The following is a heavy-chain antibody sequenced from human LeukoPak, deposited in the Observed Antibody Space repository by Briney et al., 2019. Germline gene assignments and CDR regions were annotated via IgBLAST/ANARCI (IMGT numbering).Heavy chain of an antibody. J-gene: IGHJ3*02. CDR2: IGTVGDT. V-gene: IGHV3-13*04. CDR3: ARETGDVLLGAFDI. D-gene: IGHD3-10*01. Sequence: PGGSLRLSCAASGFTFSGYDFHWVRQAIGRGLEWVSAIGTVGDTHYLDSVKGRFTISRENAKNSLYLQMNSLRAGNTAVYYCARETGDVLLGAFDIWGQGTMVTVSS. CDR1: GFTFSGYD.